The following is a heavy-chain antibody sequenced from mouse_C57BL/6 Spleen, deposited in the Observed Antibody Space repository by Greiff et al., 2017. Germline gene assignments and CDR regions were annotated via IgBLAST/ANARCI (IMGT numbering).Heavy chain of an antibody. D-gene: IGHD3-2*02. V-gene: IGHV14-2*01. J-gene: IGHJ3*01. CDR1: GFNIKDYY. CDR2: IDPEDGET. Sequence: EVQLQQSGAELVKPGASVKLSCTASGFNIKDYYMHWVKQRTEQGLEWIGRIDPEDGETKYAPKFPGKATITADTSSNTAYLQLSSLTSEDTAVYYCAREGSSGYGAWFAYWGQGTLVTVSA. CDR3: AREGSSGYGAWFAY.